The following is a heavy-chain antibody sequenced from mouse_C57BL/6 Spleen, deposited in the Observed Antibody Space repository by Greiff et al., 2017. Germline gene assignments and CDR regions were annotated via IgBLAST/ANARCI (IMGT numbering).Heavy chain of an antibody. Sequence: QVQLQQSGAELVRPGASVTLSCKASGYTFTDYEMHWVKQTPVHGLEWIGAIDPETGGTAYNQKFKGKAILTADKSSSTAYMELRSLTSEDSAVYYCTRSPITTVVAVDYWGQGTTLTVSS. D-gene: IGHD1-1*01. CDR1: GYTFTDYE. V-gene: IGHV1-15*01. CDR3: TRSPITTVVAVDY. J-gene: IGHJ2*01. CDR2: IDPETGGT.